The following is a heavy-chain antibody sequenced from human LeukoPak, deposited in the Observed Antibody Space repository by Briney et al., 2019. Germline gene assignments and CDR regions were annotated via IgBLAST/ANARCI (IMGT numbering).Heavy chain of an antibody. CDR1: GFTFSSYG. CDR2: IQYDGSNK. J-gene: IGHJ4*02. V-gene: IGHV3-30*02. CDR3: AQAWIVAAVDY. D-gene: IGHD1-26*01. Sequence: GGSLRLSCAASGFTFSSYGMQWVRQAPGKGLEWVAFIQYDGSNKYYADSVKGRFTISRDNSKNTVYLQMNSLRAEDTAVYYCAQAWIVAAVDYWGQGTLVTVST.